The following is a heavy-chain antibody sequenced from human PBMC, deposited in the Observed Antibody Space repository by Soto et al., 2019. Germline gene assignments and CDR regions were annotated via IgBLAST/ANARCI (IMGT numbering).Heavy chain of an antibody. CDR2: IIPIFGTA. D-gene: IGHD2-2*01. CDR3: ARVSRDVGYDY. Sequence: VASVKVSCKASGYSFTDYYIHWVRQAPGQGLEWMGGIIPIFGTANYAQKFQGRVTITADESTSTAYMELSSLRSEDTAVYYCARVSRDVGYDYWGQGTLVTVSS. V-gene: IGHV1-69*13. CDR1: GYSFTDYY. J-gene: IGHJ4*02.